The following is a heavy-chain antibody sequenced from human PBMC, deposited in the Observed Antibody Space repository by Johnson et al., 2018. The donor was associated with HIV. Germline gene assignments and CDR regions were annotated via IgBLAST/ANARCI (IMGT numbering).Heavy chain of an antibody. CDR2: IRYDGSNK. CDR3: ANSGVRTYYYDTGVHDVFDI. CDR1: GFTFSSHG. V-gene: IGHV3-30*02. D-gene: IGHD3-22*01. Sequence: QVQLVESGGGVVQPGRSLRLSCAASGFTFSSHGMHWVRQAPGKGLEWVAFIRYDGSNKYYTDSVKGRFPISRDNSKNTLYLQMSSLRDEDTAVYYCANSGVRTYYYDTGVHDVFDIWGQGTMVTVAS. J-gene: IGHJ3*02.